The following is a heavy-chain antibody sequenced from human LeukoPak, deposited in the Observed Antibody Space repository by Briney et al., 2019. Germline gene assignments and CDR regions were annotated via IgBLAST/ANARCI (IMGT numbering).Heavy chain of an antibody. V-gene: IGHV1-3*04. CDR1: GYTFTTFV. CDR2: INTGDGDT. Sequence: GASVKVSCKASGYTFTTFVIHWVRRAPGQRLEWMGWINTGDGDTKYSQKSQDRVTIARDTSASTVQMELRSLRSEDTAVYYCARDRGGTGDFDYWGQGTLVTVSS. CDR3: ARDRGGTGDFDY. J-gene: IGHJ4*02. D-gene: IGHD1-1*01.